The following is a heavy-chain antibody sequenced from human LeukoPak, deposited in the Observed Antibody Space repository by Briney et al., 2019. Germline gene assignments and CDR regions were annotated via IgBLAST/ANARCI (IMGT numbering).Heavy chain of an antibody. J-gene: IGHJ4*02. CDR3: ARPNYCSGGSCSFDY. V-gene: IGHV5-51*01. CDR2: IYPGDSDT. Sequence: GESLKISCKGSGYIFTSYWIGWVRQMPGKGLEWMGIIYPGDSDTRYSPSFQGQVTISADKSISTAYLQWSSLKASDTAMYYCARPNYCSGGSCSFDYWGQGTLVTVSS. CDR1: GYIFTSYW. D-gene: IGHD2-15*01.